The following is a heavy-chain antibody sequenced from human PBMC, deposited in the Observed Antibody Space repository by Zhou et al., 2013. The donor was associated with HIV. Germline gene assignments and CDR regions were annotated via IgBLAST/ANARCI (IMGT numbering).Heavy chain of an antibody. V-gene: IGHV1-24*01. CDR2: SDPEDGET. J-gene: IGHJ6*02. D-gene: IGHD3-16*02. Sequence: QVHLVQSGAEVKKPGASVKVSCKVSGYTLTELSIHWVRQAPGKGLEWMGSSDPEDGETIYAQKFQGRVIMTEDTSTDTVYMELSSLRYEDTAVYYCARGYDYVWGSYRLYRWRGRGGNYYYGMYVWGQGTTVTVSS. CDR1: GYTLTELS. CDR3: ARGYDYVWGSYRLYRWRGRGGNYYYGMYV.